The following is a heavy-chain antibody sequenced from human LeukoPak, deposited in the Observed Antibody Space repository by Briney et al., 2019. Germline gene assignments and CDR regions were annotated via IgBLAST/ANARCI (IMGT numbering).Heavy chain of an antibody. V-gene: IGHV3-23*01. CDR3: AKGYSSSWYWYYYGMDV. D-gene: IGHD6-13*01. CDR1: GFTFSSYA. J-gene: IGHJ6*02. Sequence: PGGSLGLSCAASGFTFSSYAMSWVRQAPGKGLEWVSAISGSGGSTYYADSVKGRFTISRDNSKNTLYLQMNSLRAEDTAVYYCAKGYSSSWYWYYYGMDVWGQGTTVTVSS. CDR2: ISGSGGST.